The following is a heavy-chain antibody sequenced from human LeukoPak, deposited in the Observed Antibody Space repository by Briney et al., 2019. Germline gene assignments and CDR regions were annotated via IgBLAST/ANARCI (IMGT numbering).Heavy chain of an antibody. D-gene: IGHD3-22*01. CDR2: INDCTGTS. CDR3: ARGRIAKIVVVHSFSYGMDV. J-gene: IGHJ6*02. Sequence: SETLSLTCAVYGGSFSDYFWSWIRHSPGKGLEWIGEINDCTGTSNNTSSLNSRVTISLENSKNHLFLQLRSVTAADTAVYYCARGRIAKIVVVHSFSYGMDVWGQGATVTVSS. V-gene: IGHV4-34*01. CDR1: GGSFSDYF.